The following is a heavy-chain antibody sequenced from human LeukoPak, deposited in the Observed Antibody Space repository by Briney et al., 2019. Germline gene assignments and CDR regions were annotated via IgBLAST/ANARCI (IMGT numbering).Heavy chain of an antibody. CDR1: GFTFSSYE. Sequence: PGGSLRLSCAASGFTFSSYEMNWVRQAPGKGLEWVSYISSSGSTIYYADSVKGRFTISRDNAKNSLYLQMNGLRAEDTAVYYCARVYGDYVLDYWGQGTLVTVSS. CDR3: ARVYGDYVLDY. CDR2: ISSSGSTI. D-gene: IGHD4-17*01. V-gene: IGHV3-48*03. J-gene: IGHJ4*02.